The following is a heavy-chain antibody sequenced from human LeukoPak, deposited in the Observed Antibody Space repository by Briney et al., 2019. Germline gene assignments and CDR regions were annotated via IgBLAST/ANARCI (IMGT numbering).Heavy chain of an antibody. CDR3: ATSYSNEYYYYGMDV. CDR1: GYTFTSYG. J-gene: IGHJ6*02. CDR2: INAGNGNT. Sequence: ASVKASCKASGYTFTSYGISWVRQAPGQRLEWMGWINAGNGNTKYSQKFQGRVTITRDTSASTAYMELSSLRSEDTAVYYCATSYSNEYYYYGMDVWGQGTTVTVSS. D-gene: IGHD4-11*01. V-gene: IGHV1-3*01.